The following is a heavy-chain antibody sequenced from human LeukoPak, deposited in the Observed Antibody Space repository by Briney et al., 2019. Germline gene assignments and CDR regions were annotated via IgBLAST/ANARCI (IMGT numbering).Heavy chain of an antibody. Sequence: ASVKVSCKASGYTFTGYYMHWVRQAPGQGLEWMGWINPNSGGTNYAQKFQGRVTMTRDTSISTAYMELSRLRSDDTAVYYCASKRPGYSYGGAIDYWGQGTLVTVSS. CDR2: INPNSGGT. CDR3: ASKRPGYSYGGAIDY. CDR1: GYTFTGYY. J-gene: IGHJ4*02. V-gene: IGHV1-2*02. D-gene: IGHD5-18*01.